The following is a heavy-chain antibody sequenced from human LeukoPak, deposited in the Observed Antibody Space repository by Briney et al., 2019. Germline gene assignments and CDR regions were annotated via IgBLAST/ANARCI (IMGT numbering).Heavy chain of an antibody. Sequence: PSETLSLTCTVSGGSISSTSYYWGWIRQPPGKGLEWIGSIYYSGSTYYNPSLKSRVTISVDTSKNQFSLKLSSVTAADTAVYYCARGASSSSWDGLIFDYWGQGTLVTVSS. V-gene: IGHV4-39*01. D-gene: IGHD6-13*01. CDR3: ARGASSSSWDGLIFDY. J-gene: IGHJ4*02. CDR2: IYYSGST. CDR1: GGSISSTSYY.